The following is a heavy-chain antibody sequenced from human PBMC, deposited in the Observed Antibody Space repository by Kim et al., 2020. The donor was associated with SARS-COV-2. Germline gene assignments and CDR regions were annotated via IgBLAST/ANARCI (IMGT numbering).Heavy chain of an antibody. CDR2: ISSSGSTI. D-gene: IGHD2-2*02. CDR3: AAQFCSSTRCYTDAFDI. J-gene: IGHJ3*02. V-gene: IGHV3-11*04. Sequence: GGSLRLSCAASGFTFSDYYMSWIRQAPGKGLEWVSYISSSGSTIYYADSVKGRFTISRDNAKNSLYLQMNSLRAEDTAVYYCAAQFCSSTRCYTDAFDIWGQGTMVTVSS. CDR1: GFTFSDYY.